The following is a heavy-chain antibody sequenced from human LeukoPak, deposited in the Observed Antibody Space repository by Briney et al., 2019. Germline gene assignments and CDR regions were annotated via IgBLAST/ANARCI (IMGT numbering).Heavy chain of an antibody. D-gene: IGHD1-1*01. J-gene: IGHJ4*02. CDR1: GGSVSSGSYY. CDR3: ARDRAVQYNWNDVPGDY. V-gene: IGHV4-61*02. Sequence: NASETLSLTCTVSGGSVSSGSYYWTWIRQPAGKGLEWIGRISTSGSTNYNPSLKSRVTISVDTSKNQFSLKLTSVTAADTAVYYCARDRAVQYNWNDVPGDYWGQGTLVTVPS. CDR2: ISTSGST.